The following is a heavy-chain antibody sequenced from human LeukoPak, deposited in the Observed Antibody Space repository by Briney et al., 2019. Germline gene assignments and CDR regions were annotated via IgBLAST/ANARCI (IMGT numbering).Heavy chain of an antibody. V-gene: IGHV4-4*07. Sequence: SETLSLTCTVSGGSISSYYWSWIRQPAGKGLEWIGRIYTSGSTNYNPSLKSRVTMSVDTSKNQFSLKLSSVTAADTAVYYCVKSGTLLREGFNYWGQGTLVTVSS. CDR2: IYTSGST. D-gene: IGHD1-1*01. CDR3: VKSGTLLREGFNY. CDR1: GGSISSYY. J-gene: IGHJ4*02.